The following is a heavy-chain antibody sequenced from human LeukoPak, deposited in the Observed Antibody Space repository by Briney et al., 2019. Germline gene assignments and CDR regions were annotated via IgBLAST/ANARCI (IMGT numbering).Heavy chain of an antibody. D-gene: IGHD3-10*01. J-gene: IGHJ3*02. CDR2: IKRKTNGGTT. V-gene: IGHV3-15*01. CDR1: GFTFGNAW. Sequence: GGSLSLSCAASGFTFGNAWMSWVRQAPGKGLEWVGRIKRKTNGGTTDYGAPVKGRFTISRDDSKNTLYLQMNSLKTEDTAVYYCTTHDYYGSGTFDIWGQGTMVTVSS. CDR3: TTHDYYGSGTFDI.